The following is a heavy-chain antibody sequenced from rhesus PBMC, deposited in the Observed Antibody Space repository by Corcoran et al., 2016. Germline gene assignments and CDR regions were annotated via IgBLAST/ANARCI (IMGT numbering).Heavy chain of an antibody. CDR3: ASLYYNIWTGYATFDY. Sequence: QVQLQESGPGVVKPSETLSLTCAVSGGSISDSYRWSWIRQPPGKGLDWIMYIYRSSTSTNYNPALKSRVTIAKDTSKNQFSLKLSSVPAADTAVYYCASLYYNIWTGYATFDYWGQGVLVTVSS. CDR1: GGSISDSYR. V-gene: IGHV4S10*01. D-gene: IGHD3-3*01. CDR2: IYRSSTST. J-gene: IGHJ4*01.